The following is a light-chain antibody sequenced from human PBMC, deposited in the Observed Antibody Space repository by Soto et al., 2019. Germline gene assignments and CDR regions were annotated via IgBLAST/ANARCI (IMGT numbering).Light chain of an antibody. CDR3: NSYTSSSTYV. Sequence: LTQPASVSGSPGQSITVSCTGTSSDVGGYNYVSWYQQHPGKAPKLMIYDVSNRPSGVSNRFSGSKSGNTASLTISGLQAEDEADYYCNSYTSSSTYVFGTGTKVTVL. J-gene: IGLJ1*01. CDR2: DVS. CDR1: SSDVGGYNY. V-gene: IGLV2-14*01.